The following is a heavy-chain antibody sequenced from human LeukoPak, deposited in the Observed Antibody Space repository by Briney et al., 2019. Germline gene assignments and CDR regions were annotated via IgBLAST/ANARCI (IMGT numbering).Heavy chain of an antibody. CDR2: IYYSGST. CDR1: GGSISSYY. CDR3: ARDSLGFGELLD. J-gene: IGHJ4*02. Sequence: PSETLSLTCTVSGGSISSYYWSWIRQPPGKGLEWIGYIYYSGSTNYNPSLKSRVTISVDTSKNQFSLKLSSVTPADTAVYYCARDSLGFGELLDWGQGTLVTVSS. V-gene: IGHV4-59*01. D-gene: IGHD3-10*01.